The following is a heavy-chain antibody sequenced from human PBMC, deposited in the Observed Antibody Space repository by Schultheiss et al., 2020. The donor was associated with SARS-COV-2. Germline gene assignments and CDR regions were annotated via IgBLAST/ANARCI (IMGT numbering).Heavy chain of an antibody. CDR2: IKSKTDGGTT. CDR1: GFTFSNAW. V-gene: IGHV3-15*01. D-gene: IGHD3-3*01. CDR3: TVQLRFTPGPYYYYGMDV. Sequence: GGSLRLSCAAFGFTFSNAWMSWVRQAPGKGLEWVGRIKSKTDGGTTDYAAPVKGRFTISRDDSKNTLYLQMNSLKTEDTAVYYCTVQLRFTPGPYYYYGMDVWGQGTTVTVSS. J-gene: IGHJ6*02.